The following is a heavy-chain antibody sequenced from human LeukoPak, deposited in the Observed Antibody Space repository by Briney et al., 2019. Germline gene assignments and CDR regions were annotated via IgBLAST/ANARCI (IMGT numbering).Heavy chain of an antibody. D-gene: IGHD5-18*01. CDR2: VRYDGSNK. CDR3: AKGRGQSYPHYYFDS. J-gene: IGHJ4*02. CDR1: GFTFSSYG. V-gene: IGHV3-30*02. Sequence: GGSLRLSCAASGFTFSSYGMHWVRQAPGKGLEWVAFVRYDGSNKYYADSVKVRFTISRDSSKNTLCPQMNSLRPEDTAVYYCAKGRGQSYPHYYFDSWGQGTLVTVSS.